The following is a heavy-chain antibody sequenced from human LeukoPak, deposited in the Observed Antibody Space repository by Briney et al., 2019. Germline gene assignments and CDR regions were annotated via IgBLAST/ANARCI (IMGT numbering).Heavy chain of an antibody. V-gene: IGHV4-30-2*01. CDR2: IYHSGST. J-gene: IGHJ5*02. Sequence: SQTLSLTCAVSGGSISSGGYSWSWIRQPPGKGLEWIGYIYHSGSTYYNPSLKSRVTISVDRSKNQFSLKLSSVTAADTAVYYCARAVVVVAATLGGQDNWFDPWGQGTLVTVSS. D-gene: IGHD2-15*01. CDR1: GGSISSGGYS. CDR3: ARAVVVVAATLGGQDNWFDP.